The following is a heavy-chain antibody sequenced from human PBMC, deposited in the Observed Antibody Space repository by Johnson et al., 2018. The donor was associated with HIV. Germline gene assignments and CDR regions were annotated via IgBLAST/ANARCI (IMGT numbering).Heavy chain of an antibody. Sequence: QVQLVESGGGVVQPGRSLRLSCAASGFTFSSYGMHWVRQAPGKGLEWVAVIAYDGSNKYYADSVKGRFTISRDNSKNTLYLQMNSLRAEDTAVYYCARDLAGPWGIWGQGTMVTVSS. D-gene: IGHD1-26*01. J-gene: IGHJ3*02. CDR3: ARDLAGPWGI. CDR2: IAYDGSNK. V-gene: IGHV3-30*03. CDR1: GFTFSSYG.